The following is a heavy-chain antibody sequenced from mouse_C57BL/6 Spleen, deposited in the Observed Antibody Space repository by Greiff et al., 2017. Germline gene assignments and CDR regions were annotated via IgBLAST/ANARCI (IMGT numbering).Heavy chain of an antibody. CDR1: GYTFTDYE. D-gene: IGHD4-1*01. CDR3: TRGDYWDGYYFDY. CDR2: IDPETGGT. J-gene: IGHJ2*01. V-gene: IGHV1-15*01. Sequence: QVQLQQSGAELVRPGASVTLSCKASGYTFTDYEMHWVKQTPVHGLEWIGAIDPETGGTAYKQKFKGKAILTADKSSSTAYMELRSLTSEDSAVYYCTRGDYWDGYYFDYWGQGTTLTVSS.